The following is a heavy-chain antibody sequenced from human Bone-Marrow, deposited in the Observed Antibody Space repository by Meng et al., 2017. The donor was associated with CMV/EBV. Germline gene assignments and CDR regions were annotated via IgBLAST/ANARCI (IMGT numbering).Heavy chain of an antibody. V-gene: IGHV4-4*02. CDR1: GGSISSSNW. J-gene: IGHJ4*02. D-gene: IGHD6-19*01. CDR3: ARGSAVAVLPKINDFDD. Sequence: SETLSLTCAVSGGSISSSNWWSWVRQPPGKGLEWIGEIYHSGSTNYNPSLKSRVTIPVDTSKNQFSLKLSSVTAADTAVYYCARGSAVAVLPKINDFDDWGQGTLVTVSS. CDR2: IYHSGST.